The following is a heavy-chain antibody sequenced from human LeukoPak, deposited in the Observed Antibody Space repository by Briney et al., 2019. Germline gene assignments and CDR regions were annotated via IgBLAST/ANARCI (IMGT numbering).Heavy chain of an antibody. CDR1: GFTFSSYV. CDR3: AKGSNGYSNFDY. CDR2: ISGSGGST. Sequence: GGSLRLSCAASGFTFSSYVMSWVRQAPGKGLEWVSAISGSGGSTYYADSVKGRFTISRDNSKNSLYLQMNRLRAEDTAVYYCAKGSNGYSNFDYWGQGTLVTVSS. D-gene: IGHD5-24*01. V-gene: IGHV3-23*01. J-gene: IGHJ4*02.